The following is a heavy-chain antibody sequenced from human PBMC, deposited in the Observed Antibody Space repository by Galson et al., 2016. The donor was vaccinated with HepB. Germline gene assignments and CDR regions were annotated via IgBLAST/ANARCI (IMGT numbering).Heavy chain of an antibody. J-gene: IGHJ6*02. CDR2: IGSGGDT. CDR3: ARGPPASYYHHGMDV. CDR1: GFIFSNYD. Sequence: SLRLSCAASGFIFSNYDMHWVRQSSGKGLEWVSAIGSGGDTYYADSVKGRFTISRENAKNSLYLQMNSLRAGDTAVYYCARGPPASYYHHGMDVWGQGTTVTVSS. V-gene: IGHV3-13*01.